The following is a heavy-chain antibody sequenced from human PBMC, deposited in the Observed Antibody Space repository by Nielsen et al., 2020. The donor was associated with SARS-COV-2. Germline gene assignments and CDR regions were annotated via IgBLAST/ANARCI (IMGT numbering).Heavy chain of an antibody. D-gene: IGHD4-11*01. CDR1: GFTVSTAY. CDR3: ARNLPGITATTIDAFDI. J-gene: IGHJ3*02. CDR2: MYSGGRT. V-gene: IGHV3-66*01. Sequence: GGSLRLSCAPSGFTVSTAYMSWVRQAPGKGLEWVSLMYSGGRTYYADSVKGRFTVSRDNSKNTLSLQMSRLRAEDTAVYYCARNLPGITATTIDAFDIWGQGTMVTVSS.